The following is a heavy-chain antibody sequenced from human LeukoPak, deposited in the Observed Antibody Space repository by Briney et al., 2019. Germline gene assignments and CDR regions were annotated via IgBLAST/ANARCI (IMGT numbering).Heavy chain of an antibody. J-gene: IGHJ4*02. CDR2: IKQDGSEK. D-gene: IGHD1-14*01. CDR1: GFTFSSYW. CDR3: ARERPTGITDY. V-gene: IGHV3-7*01. Sequence: GGSLRLPCAASGFTFSSYWMSWVRQAPGKGLEWVANIKQDGSEKYYVDSVKGRFTISRDNAKNSLHLQMNSLRAEDTAVYYCARERPTGITDYWGQGTLVTVSS.